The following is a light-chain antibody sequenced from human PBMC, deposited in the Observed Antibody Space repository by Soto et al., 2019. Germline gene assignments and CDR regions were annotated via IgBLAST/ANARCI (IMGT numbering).Light chain of an antibody. V-gene: IGLV1-40*01. CDR3: QSYDSSRRGGV. Sequence: QSVLTQPPSVSGAPGQRVTISCTGSSSNIGAGYDVHWYQQLPGTAPKLLIYGNSNRPSGVPDRFSGSKSGTSASLAITGLQAEDEADYYCQSYDSSRRGGVFGGGTKLTVL. CDR1: SSNIGAGYD. CDR2: GNS. J-gene: IGLJ2*01.